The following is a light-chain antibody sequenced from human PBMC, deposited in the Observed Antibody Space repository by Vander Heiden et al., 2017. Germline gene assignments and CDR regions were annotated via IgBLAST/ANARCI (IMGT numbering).Light chain of an antibody. Sequence: SYVLTQPPSVSVAPGQTARITRGGNNIGSKSVHGYQQKPGQAPVLVVYDDSDRPSGIPERFSGSNSGNTTTLTISRVEAGDEADYYCQVWDSSSDHPVVFGGGTKLTVL. CDR1: NIGSKS. J-gene: IGLJ2*01. V-gene: IGLV3-21*02. CDR2: DDS. CDR3: QVWDSSSDHPVV.